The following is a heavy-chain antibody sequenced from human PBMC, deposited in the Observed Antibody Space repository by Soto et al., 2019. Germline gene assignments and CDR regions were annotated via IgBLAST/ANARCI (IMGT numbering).Heavy chain of an antibody. J-gene: IGHJ4*02. CDR2: MYQSGST. V-gene: IGHV4-30-2*01. D-gene: IGHD2-2*01. CDR3: ARVPDY. Sequence: QLQLQESGSGLVKPSQTLSLTCAGSGGSISSGGYSWSWIRQPPGKGLEWIGYMYQSGSTYYNPSLKRRVTISIDRSKNQFALKLSSVTAAVTVVYYSARVPDYWCQGILVTVSS. CDR1: GGSISSGGYS.